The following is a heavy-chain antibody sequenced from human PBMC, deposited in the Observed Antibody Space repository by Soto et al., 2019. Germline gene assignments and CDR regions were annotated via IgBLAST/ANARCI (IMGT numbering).Heavy chain of an antibody. CDR1: GFTFSNYS. V-gene: IGHV3-21*01. J-gene: IGHJ4*02. D-gene: IGHD6-13*01. CDR2: ISSDSSYI. Sequence: PGGSLRLSCAASGFTFSNYSMNWVRQAPGKGLEWVASISSDSSYIYYADSVKGRFTISRDNAKNSLYLQMNSLRAEDTAVYYCARVLRGYSRAKTYFDYWGQGTLVTVSS. CDR3: ARVLRGYSRAKTYFDY.